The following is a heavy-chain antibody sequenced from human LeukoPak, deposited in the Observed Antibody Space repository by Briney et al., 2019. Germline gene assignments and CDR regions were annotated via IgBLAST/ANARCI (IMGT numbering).Heavy chain of an antibody. CDR2: ISYDGSNK. V-gene: IGHV3-30*04. J-gene: IGHJ4*02. CDR3: ARRRYNWNAIDY. D-gene: IGHD1-20*01. Sequence: GGSLRLSCAASGFTFSSYAMHWVRQAPGKGLEWVAVISYDGSNKYYADSVKGRFTISRDNAKNSLYLQMNSLRAEDTAVYYCARRRYNWNAIDYWGQGTLVTVSS. CDR1: GFTFSSYA.